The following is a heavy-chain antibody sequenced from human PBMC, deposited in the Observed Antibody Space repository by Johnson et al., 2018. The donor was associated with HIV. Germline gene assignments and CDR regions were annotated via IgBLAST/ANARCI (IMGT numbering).Heavy chain of an antibody. D-gene: IGHD6-13*01. CDR1: GFTFSSYA. CDR3: AKDGGARGSSWYEGVFDI. CDR2: IRYDGTNK. J-gene: IGHJ3*02. Sequence: QVQLVESGGGVVQPGRSLRLSCAASGFTFSSYAMHWVRQAPGQGLEWVAFIRYDGTNKYYVESVRGRFTISRDNSKNMLALQMNSLTTEDTAFYYCAKDGGARGSSWYEGVFDIWGQGTMVTVSS. V-gene: IGHV3-30*02.